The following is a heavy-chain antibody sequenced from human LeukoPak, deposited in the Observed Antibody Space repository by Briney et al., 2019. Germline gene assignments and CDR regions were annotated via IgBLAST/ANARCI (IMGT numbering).Heavy chain of an antibody. V-gene: IGHV3-33*06. CDR3: AKVSSGWDYFDY. CDR2: IWYDGSNK. D-gene: IGHD6-19*01. Sequence: SGGSLRLSCAASGFTFSSYGMHWVRQAPGKGLEWVAVIWYDGSNKYYADSVKGRFTISRDNSKNTLYLQMNSLRAEDTAVYYGAKVSSGWDYFDYWGQGTLVTVSS. J-gene: IGHJ4*02. CDR1: GFTFSSYG.